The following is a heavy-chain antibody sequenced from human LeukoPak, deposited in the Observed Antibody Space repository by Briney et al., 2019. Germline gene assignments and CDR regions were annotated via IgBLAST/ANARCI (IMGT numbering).Heavy chain of an antibody. J-gene: IGHJ4*02. D-gene: IGHD2-2*01. CDR1: GGSISSYY. CDR2: IYYSGST. V-gene: IGHV4-59*07. Sequence: SDTLSLTCTVSGGSISSYYWSWIRQPPGKGLEWIGYIYYSGSTNYNPSLKSRVTISVDTSKNQFSLKLSSVTAADTAVYYCARGAAAMRVSDYWGQGALVTVSS. CDR3: ARGAAAMRVSDY.